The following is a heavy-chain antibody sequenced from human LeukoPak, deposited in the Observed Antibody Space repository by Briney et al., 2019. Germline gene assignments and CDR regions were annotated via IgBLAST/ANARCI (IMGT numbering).Heavy chain of an antibody. CDR3: VRVSYYDSSGRFDP. CDR2: ISAYNGNT. J-gene: IGHJ5*02. Sequence: ASVKVSCKASGYTFTSYGISWVRQAPGQGLEWMGWISAYNGNTNYAQKLQGRVTMTTDTSTSTAYMELRSLRSDDTALYYCVRVSYYDSSGRFDPWGQGTLVTVSS. D-gene: IGHD3-22*01. V-gene: IGHV1-18*01. CDR1: GYTFTSYG.